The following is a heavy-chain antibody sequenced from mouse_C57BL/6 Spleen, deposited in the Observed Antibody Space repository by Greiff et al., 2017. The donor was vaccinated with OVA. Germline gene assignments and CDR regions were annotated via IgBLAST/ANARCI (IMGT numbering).Heavy chain of an antibody. CDR3: AKGSSGRGWFAY. CDR1: GYAFSSSW. D-gene: IGHD3-2*02. CDR2: IYPGDGDT. Sequence: QVQLQQSGPELVKPGASVKISCKASGYAFSSSWMNWVKPRPGKGLEWIGRIYPGDGDTNYNGKFTGKATLTADKASSTAYMQLSSLTSEDSAVYFCAKGSSGRGWFAYWGQGTLVTVSA. J-gene: IGHJ3*01. V-gene: IGHV1-82*01.